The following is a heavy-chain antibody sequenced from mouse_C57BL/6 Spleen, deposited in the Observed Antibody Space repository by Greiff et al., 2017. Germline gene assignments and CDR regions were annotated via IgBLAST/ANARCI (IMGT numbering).Heavy chain of an antibody. CDR2: IYPGDGDT. Sequence: VQLQQSGPELVKPGASVQISCKASGYAFSSSWMNWVKQRPGQGLEWIGRIYPGDGDTNYNGKFQGKATLTADKSSSTAYMQLSSLTSEDSAVYFCASENYDRYAMDYWGQGTSVTVSS. CDR3: ASENYDRYAMDY. CDR1: GYAFSSSW. V-gene: IGHV1-82*01. D-gene: IGHD2-4*01. J-gene: IGHJ4*01.